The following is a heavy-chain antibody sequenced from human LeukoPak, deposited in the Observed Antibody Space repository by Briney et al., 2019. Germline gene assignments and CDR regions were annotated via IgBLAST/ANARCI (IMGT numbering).Heavy chain of an antibody. CDR3: ARSEPYGGNFDY. D-gene: IGHD4-23*01. CDR1: GGSFSGYY. CDR2: INHSGST. V-gene: IGHV4-34*01. Sequence: SETLSLTCAVYGGSFSGYYWSWIRQPPGKGLEWIGEINHSGSTNYNPSLKSRVTISVDTSKNQFSLKLSSVTAADTAVYYCARSEPYGGNFDYWGQGTLVTVSS. J-gene: IGHJ4*02.